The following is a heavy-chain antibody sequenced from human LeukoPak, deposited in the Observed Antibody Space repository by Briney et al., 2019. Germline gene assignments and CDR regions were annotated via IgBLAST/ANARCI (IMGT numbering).Heavy chain of an antibody. J-gene: IGHJ3*02. V-gene: IGHV1-69*04. CDR1: GGTFSSYA. Sequence: SVKVYCKASGGTFSSYAISWVRQAPGQGLEWMGRIIPIFGIANYAQKFQGRVTITADKSTSTAYMELSSLRSEDTAVYYCARKYYYDSSGYSPHAFDIWGQGTMVTVSS. D-gene: IGHD3-22*01. CDR3: ARKYYYDSSGYSPHAFDI. CDR2: IIPIFGIA.